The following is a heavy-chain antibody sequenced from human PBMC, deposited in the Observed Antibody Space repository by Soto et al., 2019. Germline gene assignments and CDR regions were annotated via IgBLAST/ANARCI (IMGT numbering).Heavy chain of an antibody. J-gene: IGHJ6*02. CDR1: GYSFTSYW. Sequence: GESLKISCKGSGYSFTSYWIGWVRQMPWKGLEWMVIIYPGDSDTRYSASFQGQVTISADKSISTAYLQWSSLKASDTAMYYWSRYPAGSEMGLYYYGLDVWGQGTTVTVSS. CDR2: IYPGDSDT. CDR3: SRYPAGSEMGLYYYGLDV. D-gene: IGHD3-10*01. V-gene: IGHV5-51*01.